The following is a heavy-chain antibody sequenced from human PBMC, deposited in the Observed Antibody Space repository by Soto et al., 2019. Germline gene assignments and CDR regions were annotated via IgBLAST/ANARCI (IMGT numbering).Heavy chain of an antibody. V-gene: IGHV3-30*03. Sequence: QVQLVESGGGVVQPGRSLRLSCAASGFPFSSYGMHWVRQAPGKGLDWVALISYDGTNQYYADSVKGRFTVSRDNSKNTLYLHMSSLRAEDRAVYYCAGGQYYFDSCGQGTLVSVSS. CDR1: GFPFSSYG. D-gene: IGHD2-15*01. CDR2: ISYDGTNQ. J-gene: IGHJ4*02. CDR3: AGGQYYFDS.